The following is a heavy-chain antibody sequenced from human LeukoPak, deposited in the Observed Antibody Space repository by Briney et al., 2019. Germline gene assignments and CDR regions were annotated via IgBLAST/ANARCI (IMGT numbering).Heavy chain of an antibody. CDR1: GFSFTSYS. V-gene: IGHV3-21*04. Sequence: GGSLRLSCAASGFSFTSYSFHWVRQAPGKGLEWVSSISSSNSYTYYADSVKGRFTISRDNSKNTLYLQMNSLRAEDTAVYYCAKWLTTTVTLIGDDYWGQGILVTVSS. CDR3: AKWLTTTVTLIGDDY. CDR2: ISSSNSYT. D-gene: IGHD4-17*01. J-gene: IGHJ4*02.